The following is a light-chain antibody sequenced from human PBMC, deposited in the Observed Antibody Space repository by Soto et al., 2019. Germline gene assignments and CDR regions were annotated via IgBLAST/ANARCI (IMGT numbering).Light chain of an antibody. CDR1: QSISSW. V-gene: IGKV1-5*03. J-gene: IGKJ4*02. CDR3: QQYNSYST. CDR2: KAS. Sequence: DIQMTQSPSTLSASVGDRVTITCRASQSISSWLAWYQQKPGKAPKLLIYKASSLESGVPSRFSGSGSGTEFTLTISSPQPDDFATYYGQQYNSYSTFGGGIKVDIK.